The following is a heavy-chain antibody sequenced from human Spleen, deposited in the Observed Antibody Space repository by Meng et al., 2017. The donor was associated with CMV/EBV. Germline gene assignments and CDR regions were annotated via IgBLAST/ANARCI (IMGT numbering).Heavy chain of an antibody. J-gene: IGHJ4*02. D-gene: IGHD1-14*01. CDR2: IYPGDSDT. Sequence: KVSCKGSGYSFTSYWIGWVRQMPGKGLEWMGIIYPGDSDTRYSPSFRGQVTISADKSISTAYLQWSSLKASDTATYYCASLSVENAGINYWGQGTLVTVSS. CDR3: ASLSVENAGINY. CDR1: GYSFTSYW. V-gene: IGHV5-51*01.